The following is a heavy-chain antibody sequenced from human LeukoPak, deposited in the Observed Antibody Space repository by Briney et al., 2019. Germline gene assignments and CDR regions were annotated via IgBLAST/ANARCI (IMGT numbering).Heavy chain of an antibody. V-gene: IGHV3-23*01. D-gene: IGHD3-22*01. CDR1: GFTFSSYA. Sequence: GSLRLSCAASGFTFSSYAMSWVRQAPGKGLEWVSAISGSGGSTYYADSVKGRFTISRDNSKNTPYLQMNSLRAEDTAVYYCAKDYYDSSGYRYYYYYGMDVWGQGTTVTVSS. J-gene: IGHJ6*02. CDR2: ISGSGGST. CDR3: AKDYYDSSGYRYYYYYGMDV.